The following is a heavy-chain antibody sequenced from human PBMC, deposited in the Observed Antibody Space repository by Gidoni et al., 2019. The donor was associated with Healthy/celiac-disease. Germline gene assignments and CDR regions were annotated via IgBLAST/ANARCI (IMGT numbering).Heavy chain of an antibody. CDR3: ARWALDYESSVYDY. Sequence: EVQLVESGGGLIQPGGSLRLSCAASGFTVSSNYMIWVRQAPGKGLEWVSLTYSDGTTYYADSVKGRFAISRDNSKNTLFLQMNSLRAEDTAVYYCARWALDYESSVYDYWGQGTLVTVSS. V-gene: IGHV3-53*01. CDR1: GFTVSSNY. J-gene: IGHJ4*02. D-gene: IGHD3-22*01. CDR2: TYSDGTT.